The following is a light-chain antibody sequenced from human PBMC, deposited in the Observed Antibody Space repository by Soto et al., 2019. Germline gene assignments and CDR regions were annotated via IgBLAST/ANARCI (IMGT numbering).Light chain of an antibody. Sequence: EIVLTQSPGTLSLSPGERASLSCRASQSVRSSSLAWYQQKPGQHPRLLIYGASSRATGIPDRFSGSGSGTDFTLTIRRLEPEDFAVYFCQQYGDSPDTDRWTFGPGTKVEIK. J-gene: IGKJ1*01. CDR1: QSVRSSS. CDR2: GAS. V-gene: IGKV3-20*01. CDR3: QQYGDSPDTDRWT.